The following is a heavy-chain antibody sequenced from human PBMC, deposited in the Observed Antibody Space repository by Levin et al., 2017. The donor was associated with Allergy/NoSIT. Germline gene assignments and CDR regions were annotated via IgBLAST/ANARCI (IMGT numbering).Heavy chain of an antibody. D-gene: IGHD3-22*01. CDR3: AKDFDTSGTAPDY. V-gene: IGHV3-30*18. CDR1: GFTFSAYG. Sequence: GGSLRLSCAASGFTFSAYGMHWVRQAPGKGLEWLTSISYDGTNRYYVDSVRGRITISRDNSKNTLSLQMARLRAEDTAVYYCAKDFDTSGTAPDYWGQGALVTVSS. CDR2: ISYDGTNR. J-gene: IGHJ4*02.